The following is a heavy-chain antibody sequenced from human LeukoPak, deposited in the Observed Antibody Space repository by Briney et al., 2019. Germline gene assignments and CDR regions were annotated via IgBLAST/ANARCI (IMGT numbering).Heavy chain of an antibody. Sequence: PSETLSLTCTVSGGSISSSSYYSGWIRQAPGKGLEWIGSIYYSGSTYYNPSLKSRVTISVDTSKNQYSPKLSSVTAADTAVYYCAIGYCSSTSCYEEYYFDYWGQGTLVTVSS. D-gene: IGHD2-2*01. CDR1: GGSISSSSYY. CDR3: AIGYCSSTSCYEEYYFDY. J-gene: IGHJ4*02. V-gene: IGHV4-39*01. CDR2: IYYSGST.